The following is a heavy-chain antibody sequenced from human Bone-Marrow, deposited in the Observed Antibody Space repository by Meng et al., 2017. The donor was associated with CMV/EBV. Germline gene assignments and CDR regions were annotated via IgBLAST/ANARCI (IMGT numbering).Heavy chain of an antibody. J-gene: IGHJ4*02. CDR1: GFTFRTYN. CDR2: ITSSSDYV. D-gene: IGHD3-3*01. V-gene: IGHV3-21*01. CDR3: ARGPWDVWSGYYVDY. Sequence: GESLKISCAASGFTFRTYNMNWVRQAPGKGLEWVSSITSSSDYVRYAGSVKGRFTISRDNSKNTLYLQMNSLRAEDTAVYYCARGPWDVWSGYYVDYWGQGTLVTVSS.